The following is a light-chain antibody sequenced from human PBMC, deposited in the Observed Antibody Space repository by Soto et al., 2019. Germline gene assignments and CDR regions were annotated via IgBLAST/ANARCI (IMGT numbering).Light chain of an antibody. CDR3: MQSTQLPPT. CDR2: EVS. CDR1: QSLLHITGETF. Sequence: DALMTQTPLSLSFAPGQPSSISWKSSQSLLHITGETFLFWYLQKPGQSPQLLVYEVSTRVSGVPDRFSGSGSGTDFTLEISRVETDDVGIYYCMQSTQLPPTFGQGTRLEIK. V-gene: IGKV2D-29*02. J-gene: IGKJ5*01.